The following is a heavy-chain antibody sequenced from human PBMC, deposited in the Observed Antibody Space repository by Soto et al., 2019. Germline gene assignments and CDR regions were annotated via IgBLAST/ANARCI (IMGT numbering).Heavy chain of an antibody. Sequence: VGSLRLSCASSVFTFSSYAMSCVRHSPGKWLEWVSAISGSGGSTYYADSVKGRFTISRDNSKNTLYLQMNSLRAEDTAVYYCAKDLGTYYYDSSGYLGFEYWGQGTLVIVSS. CDR2: ISGSGGST. CDR1: VFTFSSYA. V-gene: IGHV3-23*01. CDR3: AKDLGTYYYDSSGYLGFEY. J-gene: IGHJ4*02. D-gene: IGHD3-22*01.